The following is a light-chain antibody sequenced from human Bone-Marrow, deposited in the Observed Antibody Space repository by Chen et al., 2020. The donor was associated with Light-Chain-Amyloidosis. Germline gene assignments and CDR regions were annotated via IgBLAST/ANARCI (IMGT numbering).Light chain of an antibody. J-gene: IGKJ1*01. CDR3: MQGTHWT. Sequence: DFVMTQSPLSLPVTLGQPASLSCSSNQSLVHSNGNNYLNWVQQCPGQSPRRLIYKFSNRDSGGPDRVSGSGSGTDFTLKISRVDAEDVGVYYCMQGTHWTFGQGTKVEIK. CDR1: QSLVHSNGNNY. CDR2: KFS. V-gene: IGKV2-30*02.